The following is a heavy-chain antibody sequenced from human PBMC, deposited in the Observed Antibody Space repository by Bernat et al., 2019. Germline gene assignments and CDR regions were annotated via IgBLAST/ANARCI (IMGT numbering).Heavy chain of an antibody. CDR3: ASAFQTTVVTPLYY. V-gene: IGHV3-33*01. J-gene: IGHJ4*02. Sequence: QVQLVESGGGVVQPGRSLRLSCAASGFTFSSYGMHWVRQAPGKGLEWVAVIWDDGSNKYYADSVKGRFTISRDNSKNTLYLQMNSLRAEDTAVYYCASAFQTTVVTPLYYWGQGTLVTVSS. D-gene: IGHD4-17*01. CDR2: IWDDGSNK. CDR1: GFTFSSYG.